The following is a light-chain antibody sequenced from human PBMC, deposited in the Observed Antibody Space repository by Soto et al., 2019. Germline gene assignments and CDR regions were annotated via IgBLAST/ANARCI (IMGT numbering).Light chain of an antibody. CDR3: QQSYSTRALT. Sequence: DIQMTQSPSSLSASVGDRVIITCRASQSISSYVNWYQQKPGKAPKLLIYAASSLQSGVPSRFSGSGSGTDFTLTISSLQPEDFATYYWQQSYSTRALTFGGGTKVEIK. J-gene: IGKJ4*01. CDR2: AAS. V-gene: IGKV1-39*01. CDR1: QSISSY.